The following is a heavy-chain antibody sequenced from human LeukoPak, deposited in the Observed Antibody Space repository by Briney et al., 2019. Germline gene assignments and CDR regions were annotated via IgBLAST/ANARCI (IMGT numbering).Heavy chain of an antibody. CDR2: IYYSGST. CDR3: ARAGVDMVRGVIPSPNMDV. V-gene: IGHV4-39*01. CDR1: GGSISSSSYY. J-gene: IGHJ6*03. D-gene: IGHD3-10*01. Sequence: PSETLSLTCTVSGGSISSSSYYWGWIRQPPGKGLEWIGSIYYSGSTYYNPSLKSRVTISVDTSKNQFSLKLSSVTAADTAVYYCARAGVDMVRGVIPSPNMDVWSKGTTVTISS.